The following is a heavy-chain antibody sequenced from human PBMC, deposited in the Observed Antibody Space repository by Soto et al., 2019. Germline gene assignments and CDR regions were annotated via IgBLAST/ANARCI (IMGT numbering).Heavy chain of an antibody. CDR2: ISGGGDTT. J-gene: IGHJ4*02. CDR1: GFTFSTYA. Sequence: GVLRLSCAASGFTFSTYAMGWVRQAPGKGLEWLSLISGGGDTTYYATSVKGRFTISRDNSKNTLYLQVNSLRTEDTAVYYCATQDFRGASGTTWGQGTLVTVSS. CDR3: ATQDFRGASGTT. V-gene: IGHV3-23*01. D-gene: IGHD1-1*01.